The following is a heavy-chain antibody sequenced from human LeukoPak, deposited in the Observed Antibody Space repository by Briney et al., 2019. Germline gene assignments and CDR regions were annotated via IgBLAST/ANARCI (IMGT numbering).Heavy chain of an antibody. CDR1: GFTFTTFG. D-gene: IGHD1/OR15-1a*01. J-gene: IGHJ4*02. CDR3: AKINNNDDY. Sequence: GGSLRLSCAAAGFTFTTFGIHWVRQAPGKGLEWVAAISPDGNLHSYTDSVKGRFTISRDNSKNMIYLQMSSLRGADSALYYCAKINNNDDYWGPGTLVTVSS. V-gene: IGHV3-30*18. CDR2: ISPDGNLH.